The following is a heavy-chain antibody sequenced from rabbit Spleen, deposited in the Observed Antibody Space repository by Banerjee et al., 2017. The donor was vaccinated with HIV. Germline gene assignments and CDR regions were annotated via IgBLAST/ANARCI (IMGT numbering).Heavy chain of an antibody. J-gene: IGHJ4*01. D-gene: IGHD2-1*01. CDR1: GFSFSSSDY. V-gene: IGHV1S40*01. CDR3: GRGSATMTMVITGFYFSL. CDR2: IYTGSSGRT. Sequence: QSLEESGGDLVKPGASLTLTCTASGFSFSSSDYMCWVRQAPGKGLEWIACIYTGSSGRTYYANWAKGRFTISKTSSTTVTLQMTSLTVADTATYFCGRGSATMTMVITGFYFSLWGPGTLVTVS.